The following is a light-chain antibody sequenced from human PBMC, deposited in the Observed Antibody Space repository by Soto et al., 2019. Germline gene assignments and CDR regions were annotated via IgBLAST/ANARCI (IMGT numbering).Light chain of an antibody. CDR1: QSVSSN. J-gene: IGKJ1*01. CDR2: GAS. Sequence: ENVITHSPSTLSLSPGERATLSCRASQSVSSNLAWYQQKPGQAPRLLIYGASTRATGIPVRFSGSGSGTEFTLTISSLQSEDFAVYYCQQHNNLPRTFGQGTKVEIK. CDR3: QQHNNLPRT. V-gene: IGKV3-15*01.